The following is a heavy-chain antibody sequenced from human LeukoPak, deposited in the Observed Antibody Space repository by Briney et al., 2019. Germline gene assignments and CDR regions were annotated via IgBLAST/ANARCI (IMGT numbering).Heavy chain of an antibody. CDR2: ISYSGST. D-gene: IGHD5-12*01. V-gene: IGHV4-59*08. J-gene: IGHJ6*02. CDR3: ARLRYSGYDLYYYYGMDV. Sequence: PSETLSLTCTVPGGSISSYYWSWIRQPPGKGLEWLGYISYSGSTTYNPSLKSRVTISVDTSKNQFSLRLSSVTAADTAVYYCARLRYSGYDLYYYYGMDVWGQGTTVTVSS. CDR1: GGSISSYY.